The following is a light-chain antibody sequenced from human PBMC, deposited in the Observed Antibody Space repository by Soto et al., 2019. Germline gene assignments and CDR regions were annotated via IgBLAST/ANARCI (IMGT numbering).Light chain of an antibody. J-gene: IGKJ3*01. Sequence: EVVLTQSPGTLSLSPGERATLSCRASQSVTSNYLAWYQKKPGQAPRLLIYGASSRATGIPDRFSGSGSGTAFTLTISRLGPEDFAVYYCQHYGVSPPEGFTFGPGTKVDIK. CDR2: GAS. V-gene: IGKV3-20*01. CDR1: QSVTSNY. CDR3: QHYGVSPPEGFT.